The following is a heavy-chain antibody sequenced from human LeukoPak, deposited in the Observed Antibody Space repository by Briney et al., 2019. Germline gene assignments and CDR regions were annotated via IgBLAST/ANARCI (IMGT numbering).Heavy chain of an antibody. CDR1: GGSISSAGYY. D-gene: IGHD5-18*01. J-gene: IGHJ4*02. CDR2: INHSGST. Sequence: SETLCLTCAVSGGSISSAGYYRSWIRQPPGKGLEWIGEINHSGSTNYNPSLKSRVTISVDTSKNQFSLKLSSVTAADTAVYYCAYSGYSYGRYFDYWGQGTLGTVSS. V-gene: IGHV4-34*01. CDR3: AYSGYSYGRYFDY.